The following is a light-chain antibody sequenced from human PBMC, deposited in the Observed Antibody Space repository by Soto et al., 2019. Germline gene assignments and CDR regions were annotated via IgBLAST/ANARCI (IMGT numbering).Light chain of an antibody. CDR1: QSVSSN. CDR2: GAS. Sequence: IVMTQSPATLSVSPGERATLSCRASQSVSSNFAWYQQKPGQAPRLLIYGASTRATGIPARFSGSGSGTELTLTISSLQSEDFAVYYCQQYNNWPPYTFGQGTKLEIK. J-gene: IGKJ2*01. V-gene: IGKV3-15*01. CDR3: QQYNNWPPYT.